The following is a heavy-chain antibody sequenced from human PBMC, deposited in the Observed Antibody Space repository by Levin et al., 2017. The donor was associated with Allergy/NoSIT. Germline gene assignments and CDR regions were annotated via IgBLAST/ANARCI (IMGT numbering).Heavy chain of an antibody. V-gene: IGHV3-30*18. Sequence: PGGSLRLSCAASGFIFSRYGMHWVRQSPGKGLDWVAAISNDGSNKYYGDDVKGRFSISRDNSKNTVYQQMKSLRSEDTAVYYCAKDREVCSDGSDTYGMEVWGQGTSVTVS. CDR2: ISNDGSNK. CDR1: GFIFSRYG. D-gene: IGHD2-15*01. J-gene: IGHJ6*02. CDR3: AKDREVCSDGSDTYGMEV.